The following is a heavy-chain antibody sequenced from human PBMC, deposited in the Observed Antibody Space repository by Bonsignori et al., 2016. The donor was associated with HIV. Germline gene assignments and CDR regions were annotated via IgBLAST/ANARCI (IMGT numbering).Heavy chain of an antibody. Sequence: ASVKVSCKASGYSFTEYYMQWVRQAPGQGLEWLGWINPNSGDTKYAQSFQGRVTMTRDTSINTAYMELRTLRSDDTAVYYCARVFDGAEYYYYMDVWGRGTTVTVSS. CDR1: GYSFTEYY. J-gene: IGHJ6*03. CDR3: ARVFDGAEYYYYMDV. CDR2: INPNSGDT. V-gene: IGHV1-2*02. D-gene: IGHD3-16*01.